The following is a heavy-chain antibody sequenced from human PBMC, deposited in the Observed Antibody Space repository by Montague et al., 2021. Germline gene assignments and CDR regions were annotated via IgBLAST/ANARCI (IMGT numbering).Heavy chain of an antibody. CDR1: GGSISNYF. V-gene: IGHV4-59*13. Sequence: SETLSLTCTVSGGSISNYFWTWIRQPPGKGLEWIGLISYSGRTNFNPSLKSRVTISLDTSKNQFSLNLSSVTAADTAVYYCARNTTPDGFDIWGQGTMVTVSS. D-gene: IGHD4-11*01. CDR2: ISYSGRT. CDR3: ARNTTPDGFDI. J-gene: IGHJ3*02.